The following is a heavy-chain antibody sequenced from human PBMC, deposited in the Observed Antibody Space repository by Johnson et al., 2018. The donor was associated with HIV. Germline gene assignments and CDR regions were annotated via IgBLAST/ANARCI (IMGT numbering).Heavy chain of an antibody. D-gene: IGHD6-19*01. J-gene: IGHJ3*02. CDR1: GFTLSDYY. CDR3: ARRRVAGDDAFDM. Sequence: QVQLVESGGGLVQPGGSLRLSCAASGFTLSDYYMSWVRQAPGKGLAWVSYISSRDSTIYYADSVKGRFTISRDHAKNSLYLQMNSLRGEETAVYYCARRRVAGDDAFDMWGQGTKVSVSS. V-gene: IGHV3-11*04. CDR2: ISSRDSTI.